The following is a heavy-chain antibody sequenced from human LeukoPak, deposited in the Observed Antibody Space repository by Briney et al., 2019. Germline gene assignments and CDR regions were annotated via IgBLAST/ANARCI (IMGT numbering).Heavy chain of an antibody. CDR1: GGSISSYY. V-gene: IGHV4-59*01. D-gene: IGHD3/OR15-3a*01. Sequence: PSETLSLTCTVSGGSISSYYWSWIRQPPGKGLEWIGYIHYSGSTNYNPSLKSRVTISVDTSKNQFSLKLSSVTAADTAVYYRARDPRSATLGLWGQGTLVTVSS. J-gene: IGHJ4*02. CDR2: IHYSGST. CDR3: ARDPRSATLGL.